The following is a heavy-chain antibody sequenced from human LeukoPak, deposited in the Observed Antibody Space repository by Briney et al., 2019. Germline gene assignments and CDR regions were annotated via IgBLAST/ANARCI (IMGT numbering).Heavy chain of an antibody. CDR3: ARGKTYGGNKYYYMDV. V-gene: IGHV4-59*01. J-gene: IGHJ6*03. D-gene: IGHD3-10*01. CDR2: IYYSGST. Sequence: PSETLSLTCTVSGGSISSYYWSWIRQPPGKGLEWIGYIYYSGSTNYNPSLKSRVTISVDKYKNQFSLKLSSVTAADTAVYYCARGKTYGGNKYYYMDVWGKGTTVTISS. CDR1: GGSISSYY.